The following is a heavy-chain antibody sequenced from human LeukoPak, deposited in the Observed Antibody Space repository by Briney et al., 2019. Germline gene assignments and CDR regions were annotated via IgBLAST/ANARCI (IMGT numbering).Heavy chain of an antibody. CDR1: GFTFSSYG. CDR3: ARSVAVAGTTPHFDY. Sequence: GGSLRLSCAASGFTFSSYGMHWVRQAPGKGLEWVAFIRYDGSIKYYADSVKGRFTISRDNSKNTLYLQMNSLRAEDTAVYYCARSVAVAGTTPHFDYWGQGTLVTVSS. V-gene: IGHV3-30*02. J-gene: IGHJ4*02. CDR2: IRYDGSIK. D-gene: IGHD6-19*01.